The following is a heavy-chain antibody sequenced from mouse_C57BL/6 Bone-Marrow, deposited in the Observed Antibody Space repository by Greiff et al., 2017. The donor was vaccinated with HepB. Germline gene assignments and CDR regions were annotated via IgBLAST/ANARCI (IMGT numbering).Heavy chain of an antibody. Sequence: VQLQQSGAELARPGASVKLSCKASGYTFTSYGISWVKQRTGQGLEWIGEIYPRSGNTYYNEKFKGKATLTADKSSSTAYMELRSLTSEDSAVCFCARIFITTVVYFDYWGQGTTLTVSS. CDR3: ARIFITTVVYFDY. CDR2: IYPRSGNT. CDR1: GYTFTSYG. D-gene: IGHD1-1*01. J-gene: IGHJ2*01. V-gene: IGHV1-81*01.